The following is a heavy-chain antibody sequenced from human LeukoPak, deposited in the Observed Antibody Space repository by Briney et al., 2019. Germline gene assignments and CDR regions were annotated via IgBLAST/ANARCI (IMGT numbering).Heavy chain of an antibody. J-gene: IGHJ3*02. D-gene: IGHD6-13*01. V-gene: IGHV1-18*01. CDR1: GYTFTSYG. CDR2: ISAYNGNT. CDR3: ARVMQAPRIAAAGDDAFDI. Sequence: ASVKVSFKASGYTFTSYGISWVRQAPGQGLEWMGWISAYNGNTNYAQKLQGRVTMTTDTSTSTAYMELRSLRSDDTAVYYCARVMQAPRIAAAGDDAFDIWGQGTMVTVSS.